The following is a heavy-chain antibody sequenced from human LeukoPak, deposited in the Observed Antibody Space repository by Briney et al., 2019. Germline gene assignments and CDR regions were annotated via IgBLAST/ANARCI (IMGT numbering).Heavy chain of an antibody. D-gene: IGHD3-22*01. J-gene: IGHJ4*02. CDR1: GFTLSSYA. Sequence: PGASLRLSCAASGFTLSSYAMSWVRQAPGKGLEWVSAISGGGGSTYYADSVKGRFTISRDNSKNTLYLQMNSLRAEDTAVYYCAKAMRSSGYYSFDYWGQGTLVTVS. V-gene: IGHV3-23*01. CDR3: AKAMRSSGYYSFDY. CDR2: ISGGGGST.